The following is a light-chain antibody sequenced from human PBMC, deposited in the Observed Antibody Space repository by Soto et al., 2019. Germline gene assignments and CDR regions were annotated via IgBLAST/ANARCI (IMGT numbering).Light chain of an antibody. V-gene: IGKV1-9*01. CDR3: QQIKNDPWT. CDR1: QGIASY. J-gene: IGKJ1*01. CDR2: AAS. Sequence: DIQLTQSPSFLSASVGDRVIITCRASQGIASYLAWYQQKPGKAPKLLIYAASTLQSGVPSRFSGSGSGTEFPLTISSLQPEDFATYYCQQIKNDPWTFGQGTKVEIK.